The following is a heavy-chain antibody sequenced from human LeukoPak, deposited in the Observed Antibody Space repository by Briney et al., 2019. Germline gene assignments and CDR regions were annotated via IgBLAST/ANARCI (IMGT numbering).Heavy chain of an antibody. CDR1: GGSVSSSSYY. V-gene: IGHV4-39*02. D-gene: IGHD3-9*01. CDR2: IYDSGST. J-gene: IGHJ2*01. Sequence: SETVSLTCTVSGGSVSSSSYYWGWVRQPPGKGLEWVGNIYDSGSTYYNPSLKSRVTISVDTSRNQFSLRLSSVTAADTAVYYCAREGKELRPFDRLPYWYFDLWGRGTLVTVSS. CDR3: AREGKELRPFDRLPYWYFDL.